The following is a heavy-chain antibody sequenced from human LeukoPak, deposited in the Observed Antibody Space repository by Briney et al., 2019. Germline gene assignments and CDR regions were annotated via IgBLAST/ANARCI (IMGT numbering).Heavy chain of an antibody. V-gene: IGHV4-4*07. Sequence: PSETLSLTCSVSGGSVSNYYWSWIRQPAGKGLEWIGRIYTSGSTNYNPSLKSRVTMSVDTSKNQFSLKLSSVTSADTAVYYCARDPSYSSSWYRGDYFDYWGQGTLVTVSS. CDR2: IYTSGST. D-gene: IGHD6-13*01. J-gene: IGHJ4*02. CDR3: ARDPSYSSSWYRGDYFDY. CDR1: GGSVSNYY.